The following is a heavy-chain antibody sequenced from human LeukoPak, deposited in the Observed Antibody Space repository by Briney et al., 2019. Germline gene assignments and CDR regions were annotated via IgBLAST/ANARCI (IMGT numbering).Heavy chain of an antibody. CDR2: IYSGGST. D-gene: IGHD3-9*01. CDR3: ARALGYADILTGYRSYYFDY. V-gene: IGHV3-53*01. J-gene: IGHJ4*02. Sequence: GGSLRLSCAASGFTVSSNYMSWVRQAPGKGLEGVSVIYSGGSTYYADSVKGRCTISRDNSKNTLYLQMNSLRAEDTAVYYCARALGYADILTGYRSYYFDYWGQGTLVTVSS. CDR1: GFTVSSNY.